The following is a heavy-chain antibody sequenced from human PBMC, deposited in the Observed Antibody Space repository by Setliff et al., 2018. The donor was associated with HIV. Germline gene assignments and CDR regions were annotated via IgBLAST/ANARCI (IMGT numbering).Heavy chain of an antibody. J-gene: IGHJ6*03. V-gene: IGHV5-10-1*01. CDR3: ARRIPRFSNAVHMDV. CDR2: IDPSDSYT. Sequence: GESLKISCKGSGYSFTTYWIDWVRQMPGEGLEWLGRIDPSDSYTHYSPSFQGRVTFSTDNSISTAYLQWSSLRASDTAIYYCARRIPRFSNAVHMDVWGKGTTVTVSS. D-gene: IGHD2-2*01. CDR1: GYSFTTYW.